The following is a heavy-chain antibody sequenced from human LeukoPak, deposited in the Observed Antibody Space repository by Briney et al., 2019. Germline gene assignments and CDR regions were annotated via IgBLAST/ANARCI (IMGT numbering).Heavy chain of an antibody. D-gene: IGHD1-1*01. CDR3: ARDLFTTEAFDT. J-gene: IGHJ3*02. V-gene: IGHV3-66*01. CDR1: EFNVNNNY. CDR2: LYSDGNP. Sequence: GSLRLSCAVSEFNVNNNYMSWVRQPPGKGVEWLSVLYSDGNPYHAGSVKGRFTVSRDNSKNTLYLQLHRLRAEDTAVYYCARDLFTTEAFDTWGQGTMVTVSS.